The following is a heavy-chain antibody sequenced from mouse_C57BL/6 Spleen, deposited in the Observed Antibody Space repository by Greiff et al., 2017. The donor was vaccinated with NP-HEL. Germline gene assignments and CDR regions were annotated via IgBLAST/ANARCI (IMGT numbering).Heavy chain of an antibody. D-gene: IGHD1-1*01. CDR1: GYTFTSYG. CDR2: IYPRSGNT. J-gene: IGHJ2*01. Sequence: VKLQESGAELARPGASVKLSCKASGYTFTSYGISWVKQRTGQGLEWIGEIYPRSGNTYYNEKFKGKATLTADKSSSTAYMELRSLTSEDSAVYFCARGGSATVVATDYFDYWGQGTTLTVSS. CDR3: ARGGSATVVATDYFDY. V-gene: IGHV1-81*01.